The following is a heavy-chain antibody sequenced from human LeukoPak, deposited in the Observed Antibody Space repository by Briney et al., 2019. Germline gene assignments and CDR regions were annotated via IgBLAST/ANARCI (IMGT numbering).Heavy chain of an antibody. V-gene: IGHV4-59*01. CDR1: GDSINSYY. CDR2: IYYIGNT. J-gene: IGHJ4*02. CDR3: ARDRGGYSDY. D-gene: IGHD4-23*01. Sequence: SETLSLTCTVSGDSINSYYWSWIRQSPGKGLEWIGYIYYIGNTNFNPSLKSRVTISVDTSKNQFSLRLSSVTAADTAVYYCARDRGGYSDYWGQGTLVTVSS.